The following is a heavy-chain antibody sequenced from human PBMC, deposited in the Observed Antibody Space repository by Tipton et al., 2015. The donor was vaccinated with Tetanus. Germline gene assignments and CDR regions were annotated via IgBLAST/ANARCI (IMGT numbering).Heavy chain of an antibody. V-gene: IGHV4-59*08. CDR3: ARAAGFLGLTHDF. CDR2: VSSSGNS. D-gene: IGHD2/OR15-2a*01. J-gene: IGHJ4*02. CDR1: GGSVSSYY. Sequence: TLSLTCTVSGGSVSSYYWTWFRQPPGKRLEWIGFVSSSGNSNYSPSLKSRVTISMDGSNTQFSLRLDSLTAADTAVYYCARAAGFLGLTHDFWGRGTLVSVSS.